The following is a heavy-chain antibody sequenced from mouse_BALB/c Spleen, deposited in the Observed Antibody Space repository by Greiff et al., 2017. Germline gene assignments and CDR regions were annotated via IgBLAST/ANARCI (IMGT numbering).Heavy chain of an antibody. V-gene: IGHV1-81*01. Sequence: QVQLQQSGPELVKPGASVKMSCKASGYTFTDYVISWVKQRTGQGLEWIGEIYPGSGSTYYNEKFKGKATLTADKSSNTAYMQLSSLTSEDSAVYFCARGGINPFYYWGQGTLVTVSA. CDR1: GYTFTDYV. CDR3: ARGGINPFYY. J-gene: IGHJ3*01. CDR2: IYPGSGST. D-gene: IGHD6-1*01.